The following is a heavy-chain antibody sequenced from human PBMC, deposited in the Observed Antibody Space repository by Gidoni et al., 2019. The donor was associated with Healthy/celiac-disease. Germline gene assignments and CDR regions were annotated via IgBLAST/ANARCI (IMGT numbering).Heavy chain of an antibody. D-gene: IGHD5-18*01. CDR1: GFTFSSYG. J-gene: IGHJ4*02. CDR2: IWYDGSNK. V-gene: IGHV3-33*01. CDR3: ARGVDTASY. Sequence: QVQLVEPGGGLVQPGRPLRPSCAASGFTFSSYGMRWVSQAPGKGLAWVAGIWYDGSNKCYADYVKGRFTISRDNSKNTLYLQMNSLRAEDTAVYYGARGVDTASYWGQGTLVTVSS.